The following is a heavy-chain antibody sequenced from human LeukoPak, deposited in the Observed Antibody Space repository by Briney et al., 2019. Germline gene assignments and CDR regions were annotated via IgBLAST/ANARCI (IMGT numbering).Heavy chain of an antibody. CDR1: GFTFSDYY. CDR3: ARAPHYSNYGPYYYGMDV. CDR2: ISSSSSYT. J-gene: IGHJ6*02. D-gene: IGHD4-11*01. V-gene: IGHV3-11*06. Sequence: GGSLRLSCAASGFTFSDYYMSWIRQAPGKGLEWISYISSSSSYTNYADSVKGRFTISRDNAKNSLYLQMNSLRAEDTAVYYCARAPHYSNYGPYYYGMDVWGQGTLVTVSS.